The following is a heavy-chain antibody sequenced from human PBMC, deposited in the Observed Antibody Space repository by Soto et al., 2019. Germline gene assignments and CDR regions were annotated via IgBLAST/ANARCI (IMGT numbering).Heavy chain of an antibody. J-gene: IGHJ6*02. CDR2: ISPYNDDT. Sequence: ASVKVSCKASGYTFSSYGMNWVRQAPGRGLEWMGWISPYNDDTKYAQKFQGRVTMTTDTSTRTAYIEMRSLRSDDTAVYYCAREDRDRETGLVPAAIDGMDVWGQGTTVTVSS. V-gene: IGHV1-18*01. CDR3: AREDRDRETGLVPAAIDGMDV. CDR1: GYTFSSYG. D-gene: IGHD2-2*01.